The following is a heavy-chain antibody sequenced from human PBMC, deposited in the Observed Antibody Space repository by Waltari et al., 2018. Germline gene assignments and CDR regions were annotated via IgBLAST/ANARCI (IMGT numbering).Heavy chain of an antibody. CDR2: INPNSGGT. D-gene: IGHD3-10*01. Sequence: QVQLVQSGAEVKKPGASVKVSCKASGYTFTGYYMHWVRPAPGQGLEWMGWINPNSGGTNYAQKFQGRVTMTRDTSISTAYMELSRLRSDDTAVYYCARESGSRYYYGSGSKDYWGQGTLVTVSS. J-gene: IGHJ4*02. CDR3: ARESGSRYYYGSGSKDY. CDR1: GYTFTGYY. V-gene: IGHV1-2*02.